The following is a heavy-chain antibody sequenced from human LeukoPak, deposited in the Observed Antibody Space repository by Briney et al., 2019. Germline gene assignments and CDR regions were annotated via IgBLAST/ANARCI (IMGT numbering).Heavy chain of an antibody. Sequence: AGGSLRLSCAASGFTFDDYGMSWVCQAPGKGLEWVSGINWNGGSTGYADSVKGRFTISRDNAKNSLYLQMNSLRAEDTALYYCARAYSSSWLYYFNYWGQGTLVTVSS. CDR2: INWNGGST. CDR3: ARAYSSSWLYYFNY. J-gene: IGHJ4*02. V-gene: IGHV3-20*04. CDR1: GFTFDDYG. D-gene: IGHD6-13*01.